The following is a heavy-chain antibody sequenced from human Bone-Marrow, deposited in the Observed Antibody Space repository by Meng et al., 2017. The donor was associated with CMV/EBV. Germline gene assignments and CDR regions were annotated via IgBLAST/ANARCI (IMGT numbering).Heavy chain of an antibody. D-gene: IGHD6-19*01. CDR2: ISSDGSET. Sequence: GGSLRLSCATSDFGFSGHWMHWVRQPPGSGLVWVSRISSDGSETNYADSVKGRFTISRDNNKNTLYLQMNSRRVDDTAMYYCTNTRVGGTGYWGQGTMVTVSS. J-gene: IGHJ4*01. CDR3: TNTRVGGTGY. CDR1: DFGFSGHW. V-gene: IGHV3-74*01.